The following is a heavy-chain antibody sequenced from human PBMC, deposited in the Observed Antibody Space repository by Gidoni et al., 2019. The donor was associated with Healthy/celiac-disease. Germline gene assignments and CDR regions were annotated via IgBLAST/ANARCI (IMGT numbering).Heavy chain of an antibody. J-gene: IGHJ6*02. V-gene: IGHV3-11*01. CDR3: ARDASLFGELSGMDV. Sequence: QVQLVESGGGWVKPGGSLRRSGAASGFNFSASYLRWIRQAPGKGLEWVSSIRSSGSTIYYADSVKGRFTISRDNAKNSRYLQMNSLRAEDTAVYYCARDASLFGELSGMDVWGQGTTVTVSS. CDR2: IRSSGSTI. D-gene: IGHD3-10*02. CDR1: GFNFSASY.